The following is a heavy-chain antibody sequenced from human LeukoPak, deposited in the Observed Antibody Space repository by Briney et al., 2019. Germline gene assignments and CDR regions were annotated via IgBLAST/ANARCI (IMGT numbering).Heavy chain of an antibody. V-gene: IGHV1-69*13. J-gene: IGHJ4*02. Sequence: ASVKVSCKASGGTFSSYAISWVRQAPGQGLEWMGGTIPIFGTANYAQKFQGRVTITADESTSTAYMELSSLRSEDTAVYYCARGENYSGYYFAIDYWGQGTLVTVSS. CDR2: TIPIFGTA. D-gene: IGHD3-22*01. CDR1: GGTFSSYA. CDR3: ARGENYSGYYFAIDY.